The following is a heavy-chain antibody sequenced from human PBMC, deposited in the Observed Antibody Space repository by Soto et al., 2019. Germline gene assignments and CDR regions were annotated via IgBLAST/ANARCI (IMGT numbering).Heavy chain of an antibody. CDR1: GFTFSSYW. CDR2: INSDGSST. D-gene: IGHD3-3*01. Sequence: GGSLRLSCAASGFTFSSYWMHWVRQAPGKGLVWVSRINSDGSSTSYADSVKGRFTISRDNAKNTLYLQMNSLRAEDTAVYYCARGGGLRFLEWLSQGAFDIWGQGTMVTVSS. V-gene: IGHV3-74*01. CDR3: ARGGGLRFLEWLSQGAFDI. J-gene: IGHJ3*02.